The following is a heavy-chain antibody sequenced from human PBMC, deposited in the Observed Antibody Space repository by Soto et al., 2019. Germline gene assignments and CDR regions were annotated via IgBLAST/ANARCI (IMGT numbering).Heavy chain of an antibody. J-gene: IGHJ6*02. Sequence: ASVKVSCKASGYTFTSYDINWVRQATGQGLEWIGWMNPNSGNTGYAQKFQGRVTMTRNTSISTAYMELSSLRSEDTAVYYCARVGVLRFLEWFHTYYYYGMDVWGQGTTVTVSS. D-gene: IGHD3-3*01. V-gene: IGHV1-8*01. CDR3: ARVGVLRFLEWFHTYYYYGMDV. CDR2: MNPNSGNT. CDR1: GYTFTSYD.